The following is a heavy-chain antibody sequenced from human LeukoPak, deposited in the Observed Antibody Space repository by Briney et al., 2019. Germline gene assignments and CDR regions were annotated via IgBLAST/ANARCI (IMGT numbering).Heavy chain of an antibody. CDR1: GFTFSSYW. CDR2: INQNGGEK. J-gene: IGHJ4*02. CDR3: ARDSIYGSGSCYNGGYNYFDY. V-gene: IGHV3-7*01. D-gene: IGHD3-10*01. Sequence: GGSLRLSCAASGFTFSSYWMSWVRQAPGKGLEWVANINQNGGEKYYVDSVKGRFTISRDNAKNSLYLQMNSLRAEDTAVYYCARDSIYGSGSCYNGGYNYFDYWGQGTLVTVSS.